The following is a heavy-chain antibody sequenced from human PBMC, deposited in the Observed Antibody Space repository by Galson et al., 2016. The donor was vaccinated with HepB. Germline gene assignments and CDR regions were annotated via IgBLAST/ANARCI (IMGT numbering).Heavy chain of an antibody. Sequence: SLRLSCAVSGFTVSFNSMSWVRQAPGKWLEWLSLIYSDGTTHYADSVRGRFTISRDNSRNTLFLQLNSLRAEDTAIYYCARDSDSGYSYGSFDFWGQGTLVTVSS. CDR2: IYSDGTT. CDR3: ARDSDSGYSYGSFDF. D-gene: IGHD5-18*01. J-gene: IGHJ4*02. CDR1: GFTVSFNS. V-gene: IGHV3-53*01.